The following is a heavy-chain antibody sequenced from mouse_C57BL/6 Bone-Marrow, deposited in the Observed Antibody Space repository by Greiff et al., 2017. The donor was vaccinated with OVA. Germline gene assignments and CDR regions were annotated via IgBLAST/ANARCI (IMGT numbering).Heavy chain of an antibody. V-gene: IGHV1-52*01. D-gene: IGHD1-1*01. Sequence: QVQLQQPGAELVRPGSSVKLSCKASGYTFTSYWMHWVKQRPIQGLEWIGNIDPSDSETHYNQKFKDKATLTVDKSSSTAYMQLSSLTSEDSAVYYCACGIYYYGSGYAMDYWGQGTSVTVSS. CDR3: ACGIYYYGSGYAMDY. CDR1: GYTFTSYW. CDR2: IDPSDSET. J-gene: IGHJ4*01.